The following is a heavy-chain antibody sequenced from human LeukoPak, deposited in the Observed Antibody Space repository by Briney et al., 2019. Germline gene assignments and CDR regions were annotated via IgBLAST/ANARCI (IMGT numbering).Heavy chain of an antibody. J-gene: IGHJ4*02. V-gene: IGHV4-59*01. CDR2: IYYSGST. D-gene: IGHD4-23*01. CDR1: GGSISSYY. Sequence: SETLSLTCTVSGGSISSYYWSWIRQPPGKGLECIGYIYYSGSTNYNPSLKSRVTISVDTSKNQFSLKLSSVTAADTAVYYCARVQAYGGKGYFDYWGQGTLVTVSS. CDR3: ARVQAYGGKGYFDY.